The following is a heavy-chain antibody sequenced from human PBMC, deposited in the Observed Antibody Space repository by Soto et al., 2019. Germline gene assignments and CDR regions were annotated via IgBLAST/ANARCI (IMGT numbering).Heavy chain of an antibody. CDR3: VKETYYYDVSSYYPLGS. D-gene: IGHD3-22*01. V-gene: IGHV3-43*01. CDR1: GFTFDDYN. J-gene: IGHJ5*02. Sequence: GGSLRLSCAASGFTFDDYNMHWFRQAPGKGLEWVSLISRDGTNTNYAESVKGRFTISRDSSKNSLYLQMNSLRTEDTALYYCVKETYYYDVSSYYPLGSWGQGTLVTVSS. CDR2: ISRDGTNT.